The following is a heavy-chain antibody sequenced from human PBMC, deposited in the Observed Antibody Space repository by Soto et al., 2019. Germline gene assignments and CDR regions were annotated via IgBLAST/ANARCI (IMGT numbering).Heavy chain of an antibody. Sequence: QVQLQESGPGLVKPSGTLSLSCTVSGASVSSGYYYWSWIRQPPGKGLEWIGYIYSSGSTNYNPSRESRVTISADTAKNQFSLRLNSVTAADTAVYYCARAGVAASLFDYWGQGTLVTVSS. J-gene: IGHJ4*02. CDR2: IYSSGST. CDR1: GASVSSGYYY. D-gene: IGHD1-26*01. CDR3: ARAGVAASLFDY. V-gene: IGHV4-61*01.